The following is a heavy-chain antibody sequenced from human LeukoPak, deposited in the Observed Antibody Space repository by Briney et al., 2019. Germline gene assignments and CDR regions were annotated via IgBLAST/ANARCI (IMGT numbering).Heavy chain of an antibody. CDR1: GYTFTGYY. CDR3: LIYCSGGSCYGRFFDY. CDR2: INPNSGGT. Sequence: ASVKVSCKAFGYTFTGYYMHWVRQAPGQGLEWMGRINPNSGGTNYAQKFQGRVTMTRDTSISTAYMELSRLRSDDTAVYYCLIYCSGGSCYGRFFDYWGQGTLVTVSS. D-gene: IGHD2-15*01. J-gene: IGHJ4*02. V-gene: IGHV1-2*06.